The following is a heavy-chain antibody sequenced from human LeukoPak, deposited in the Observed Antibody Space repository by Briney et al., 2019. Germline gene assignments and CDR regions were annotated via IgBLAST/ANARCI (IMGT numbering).Heavy chain of an antibody. D-gene: IGHD3-22*01. V-gene: IGHV3-23*01. CDR2: ISASGGTT. CDR1: GFTFSNSA. Sequence: SGGSLRLSCAASGFTFSNSAMTWVRQAPGKGLEWVSTISASGGTTSYADYVKGRFTISRDTSKNTLYLQMNSLRAEETALYYCAKSLSHPYDSSGYPYPDGFDYWGQGTRVTVSS. CDR3: AKSLSHPYDSSGYPYPDGFDY. J-gene: IGHJ4*02.